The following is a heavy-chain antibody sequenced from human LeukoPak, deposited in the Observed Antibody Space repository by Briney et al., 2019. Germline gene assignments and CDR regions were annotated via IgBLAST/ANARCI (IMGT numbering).Heavy chain of an antibody. J-gene: IGHJ4*02. CDR2: IYHSGST. CDR1: GGPISSGGYS. CDR3: AARGDSSGPQS. D-gene: IGHD3-22*01. Sequence: PSATLSLTCAVSGGPISSGGYSWSWIRQPPGKGLEWIGYIYHSGSTYYNPSLKSRVTISVDRSKNQFSLKLSSVTAADTAVYYCAARGDSSGPQSWGQGTLVTVST. V-gene: IGHV4-30-2*01.